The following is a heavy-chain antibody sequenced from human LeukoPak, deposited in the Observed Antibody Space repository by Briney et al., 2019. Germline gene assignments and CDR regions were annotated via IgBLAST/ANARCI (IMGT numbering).Heavy chain of an antibody. CDR2: ISAYNGNT. D-gene: IGHD6-6*01. J-gene: IGHJ4*02. V-gene: IGHV1-18*01. CDR1: GYNFISYG. Sequence: ASVKVSCKASGYNFISYGINWVRQAPGQGLEWMGWISAYNGNTNYAQKLQGRVTMTTDTSTSTAYMELRSLRSDDTAVYYCASSSSPYYFDYWGQGTLVTVSS. CDR3: ASSSSPYYFDY.